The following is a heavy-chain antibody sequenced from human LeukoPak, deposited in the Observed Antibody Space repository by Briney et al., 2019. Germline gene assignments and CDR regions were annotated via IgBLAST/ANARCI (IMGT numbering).Heavy chain of an antibody. V-gene: IGHV6-1*01. CDR2: TYYRSKWFI. Sequence: SQTLSLTCGISGDSVSSNSAAWNWIRQSPSRGLEWLGRTYYRSKWFINYAPSVKGRIIINPDTTKKQVSLQLNSVTPEDTAVYYCTRSNCSSGRCPGFDNGGQGTLVTVSS. J-gene: IGHJ4*02. D-gene: IGHD6-19*01. CDR3: TRSNCSSGRCPGFDN. CDR1: GDSVSSNSAA.